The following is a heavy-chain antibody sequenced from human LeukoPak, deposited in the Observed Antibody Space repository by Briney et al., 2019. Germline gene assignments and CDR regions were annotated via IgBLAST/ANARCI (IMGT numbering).Heavy chain of an antibody. V-gene: IGHV3-7*01. CDR1: GFTFSNYW. CDR2: INEDGSEK. CDR3: GRVDLRTFHHNFYMDV. J-gene: IGHJ6*03. Sequence: GGSLRLSCAASGFTFSNYWMGWVRQAPGKGLEWVVNINEDGSEKYYVDSVKGRFTISRDNAKKSLYLQMNSLRAEDPAVYYCGRVDLRTFHHNFYMDVWGKGTTVTVSS. D-gene: IGHD4-17*01.